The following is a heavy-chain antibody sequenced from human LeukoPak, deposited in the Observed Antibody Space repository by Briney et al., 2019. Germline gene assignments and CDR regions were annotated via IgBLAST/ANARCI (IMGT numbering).Heavy chain of an antibody. D-gene: IGHD3-3*01. CDR2: IYYSGST. CDR3: ARGSDDFWSGYYYYYGMDV. V-gene: IGHV4-31*03. Sequence: PSETLSLTCTVSGGSISSGGYYWSWIRQHPGKGLEWIGYIYYSGSTYYNPSLKSRVTISVDTSKNQFSLKLSSVTAADTAVYYCARGSDDFWSGYYYYYGMDVWGQGTTVTVSS. CDR1: GGSISSGGYY. J-gene: IGHJ6*02.